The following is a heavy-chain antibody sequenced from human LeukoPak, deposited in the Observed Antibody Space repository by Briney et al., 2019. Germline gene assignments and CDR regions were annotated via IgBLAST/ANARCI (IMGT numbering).Heavy chain of an antibody. CDR1: GFTFSDYY. CDR3: ARARGLLLRNWFDP. Sequence: GGSLRLSCAASGFTFSDYYMSWIRQAPGKGLEWVSYISSSGSTIYYADSVKGRFTISRDNAKNSLYLQMNSLRAEDTAVYYCARARGLLLRNWFDPWGQGTLVTVSS. CDR2: ISSSGSTI. J-gene: IGHJ5*02. V-gene: IGHV3-11*01. D-gene: IGHD3-22*01.